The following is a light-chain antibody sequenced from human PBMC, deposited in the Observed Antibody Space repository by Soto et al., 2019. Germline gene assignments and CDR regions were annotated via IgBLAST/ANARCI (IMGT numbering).Light chain of an antibody. J-gene: IGLJ1*01. CDR3: GTWDSSLSAYV. Sequence: QSVQTQPPSVSAAPGQKVTISCSGSSSNNGNNYVSWYQQLPGTAPKLLIYENNKRPSGIPDRFSGSKSGTSATLGITGLQTGDEADYYCGTWDSSLSAYVFGTGTKVTVL. V-gene: IGLV1-51*02. CDR1: SSNNGNNY. CDR2: ENN.